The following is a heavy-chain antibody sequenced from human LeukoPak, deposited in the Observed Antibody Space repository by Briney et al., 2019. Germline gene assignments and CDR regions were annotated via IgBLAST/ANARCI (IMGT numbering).Heavy chain of an antibody. CDR3: ARDRVGSGWPRPFYFEF. J-gene: IGHJ4*02. CDR1: GGTFSSYA. CDR2: MNPNTGAT. Sequence: ASVKVSCKASGGTFSSYAISWVRQAPGQGLEWMGWMNPNTGATIYAQKFQGRVTLTRDTSISTAYMELTSLRSDDTAIYYCARDRVGSGWPRPFYFEFWGQGTLVSVSS. D-gene: IGHD6-19*01. V-gene: IGHV1-2*02.